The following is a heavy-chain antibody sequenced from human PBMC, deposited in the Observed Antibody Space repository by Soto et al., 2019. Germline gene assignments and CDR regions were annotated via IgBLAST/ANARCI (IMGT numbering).Heavy chain of an antibody. CDR2: IKSKTDGGTT. V-gene: IGHV3-15*07. Sequence: EVQLVESGGGLVKPGGSLRLSCAASGFTFSNAWMNWVRQAPGKGLEWVGRIKSKTDGGTTDYAAPVKGRFTISRDDSNNKVYLQMNSMKTEDTAVYYCTVLVDTAMVPIDYWGQGTLVTVSS. CDR1: GFTFSNAW. CDR3: TVLVDTAMVPIDY. D-gene: IGHD5-18*01. J-gene: IGHJ4*02.